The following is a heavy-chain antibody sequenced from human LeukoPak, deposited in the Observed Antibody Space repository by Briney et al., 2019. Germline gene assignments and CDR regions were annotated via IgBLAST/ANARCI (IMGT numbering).Heavy chain of an antibody. CDR2: IYYSGST. Sequence: SETLSLTCTVSGGSITSGGYYWSWIRQHPGRGLEWIGYIYYSGSTYYNPSLKSRVTISVDTSKNQFSLKLSSVTAANTAVYYCAREHNYGDYGGWFDPWGQGTLVTVSS. CDR1: GGSITSGGYY. CDR3: AREHNYGDYGGWFDP. D-gene: IGHD4-17*01. V-gene: IGHV4-31*03. J-gene: IGHJ5*02.